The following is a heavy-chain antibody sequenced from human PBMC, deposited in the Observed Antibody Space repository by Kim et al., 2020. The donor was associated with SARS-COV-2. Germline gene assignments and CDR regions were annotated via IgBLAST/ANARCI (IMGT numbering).Heavy chain of an antibody. D-gene: IGHD1-1*01. CDR2: INRDGSRT. Sequence: GGSLRLSCAASGFTFSRQWMHWVRQASGKGPVWVSYINRDGSRTTYADSVKGRFTISRDNAKNTLYLHMNSLRVEDTAVYYCARDVEYGVDVWGQGTTVTVSS. CDR3: ARDVEYGVDV. J-gene: IGHJ6*02. CDR1: GFTFSRQW. V-gene: IGHV3-74*01.